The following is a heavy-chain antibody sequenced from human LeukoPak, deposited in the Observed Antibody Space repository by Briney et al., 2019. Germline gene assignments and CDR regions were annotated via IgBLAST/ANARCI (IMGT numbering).Heavy chain of an antibody. Sequence: GGSLRLSCAASGFTVSSNYMSWVRQAPGKGLEWVSVIYSGGSTYYADSVKGRFTISRDNSKNTLYLQMNSLRAEDTAVYYCARSRGLRGYYFDYWGQGTLVTVSS. CDR1: GFTVSSNY. CDR2: IYSGGST. CDR3: ARSRGLRGYYFDY. V-gene: IGHV3-53*01. J-gene: IGHJ4*02. D-gene: IGHD3-10*01.